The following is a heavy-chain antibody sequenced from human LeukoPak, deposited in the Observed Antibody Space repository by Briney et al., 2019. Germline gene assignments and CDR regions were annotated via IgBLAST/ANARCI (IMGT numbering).Heavy chain of an antibody. CDR1: GFTFSSYW. V-gene: IGHV3-7*03. J-gene: IGHJ4*02. D-gene: IGHD3-3*01. Sequence: GGSPRLSCAASGFTFSSYWMNWARQAPGKGLEWVASINHNGNVNYYVDSVKGRFTISRDNAKNSLYLQMDTLRLEDTVVYYCATQPSLGGFYTVVYWGQGALVTVSS. CDR2: INHNGNVN. CDR3: ATQPSLGGFYTVVY.